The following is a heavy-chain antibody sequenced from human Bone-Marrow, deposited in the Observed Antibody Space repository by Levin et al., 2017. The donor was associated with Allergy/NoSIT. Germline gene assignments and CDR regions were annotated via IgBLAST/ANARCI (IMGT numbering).Heavy chain of an antibody. D-gene: IGHD4-11*01. CDR3: AAEQSGRFDP. Sequence: GGSLRLSCAVSGFDFSPFGMQWVRQAPGKGLEWVAIIPADEIDKYYADSVRGRFTIFRDNSKNTLYLQMDSLRPEATAMYFYAAEQSGRFDPWVQGTRVSVSS. V-gene: IGHV3-30*03. CDR2: IPADEIDK. CDR1: GFDFSPFG. J-gene: IGHJ5*02.